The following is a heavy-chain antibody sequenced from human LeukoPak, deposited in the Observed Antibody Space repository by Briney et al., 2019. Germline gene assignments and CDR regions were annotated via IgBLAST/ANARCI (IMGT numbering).Heavy chain of an antibody. CDR1: GYTFTSYG. V-gene: IGHV1-18*01. CDR2: ISAYSGNT. D-gene: IGHD4-17*01. J-gene: IGHJ5*02. CDR3: ARTRSYGDYHNAIPRGWFDP. Sequence: ASVKVSCKTSGYTFTSYGISWVRQAPGQGLEWMGWISAYSGNTNYAQKFQGRVTMTTDTSTSTAYMELRSLRSDDTAVYYCARTRSYGDYHNAIPRGWFDPWGQGTLVTVSS.